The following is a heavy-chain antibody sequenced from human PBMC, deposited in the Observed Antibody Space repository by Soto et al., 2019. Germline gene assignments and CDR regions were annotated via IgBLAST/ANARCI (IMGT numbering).Heavy chain of an antibody. CDR2: ISDSSATR. CDR3: ARASGWYPSDAFEI. CDR1: GFTFATYS. V-gene: IGHV3-48*02. Sequence: EAQLVESGGGLVQPGGSLRLSCAASGFTFATYSMNWVRQAPGKGLEWVSYISDSSATRYYADSVTGRFTISRDNAKNSLHLQMNSLRDEDSALYYCARASGWYPSDAFEIWGQGTPVTVSS. D-gene: IGHD6-19*01. J-gene: IGHJ3*02.